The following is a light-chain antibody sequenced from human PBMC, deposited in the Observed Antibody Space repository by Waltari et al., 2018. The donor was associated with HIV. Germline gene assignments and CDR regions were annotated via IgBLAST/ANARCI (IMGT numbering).Light chain of an antibody. CDR3: QQYDGWPRT. CDR2: NAS. Sequence: VMPQSPAILTVSPGERATLSCRSSHNVRTNLAWYQQKPGQTPRLVIFNASTRATGIPARFSGSGSGTTFSHIIAHIQTEDFVDYYCQQYDGWPRTFGQGTKVEI. V-gene: IGKV3-15*01. J-gene: IGKJ1*01. CDR1: HNVRTN.